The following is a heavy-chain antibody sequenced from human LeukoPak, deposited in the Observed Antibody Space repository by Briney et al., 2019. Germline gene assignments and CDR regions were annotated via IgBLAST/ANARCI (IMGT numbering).Heavy chain of an antibody. V-gene: IGHV1-8*01. CDR1: GYTFTTYD. D-gene: IGHD3-10*01. CDR2: MNPNSGNT. CDR3: ARRIRGAPTDH. Sequence: ASVKVSCKASGYTFTTYDLNWVRQGPGQGLEWMGWMNPNSGNTGYAQKFQGRVTMTRNTSISTAYMELNNLTAEGTAVYYCARRIRGAPTDHWGQGTLVTVSS. J-gene: IGHJ4*02.